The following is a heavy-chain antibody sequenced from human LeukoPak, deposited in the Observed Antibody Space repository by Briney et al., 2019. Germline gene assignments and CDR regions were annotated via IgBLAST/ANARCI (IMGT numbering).Heavy chain of an antibody. D-gene: IGHD1-26*01. CDR2: IYYSGST. V-gene: IGHV4-59*12. CDR1: GGSISSYY. J-gene: IGHJ4*02. Sequence: PSETLSLTCTVSGGSISSYYWSWIRQPPGKGLEWIGYIYYSGSTNYNPSLKSRVTISVDTSKNQFSLKLSSVTAADTAVYYCARGLIVGATEKYYFDYWGQGTLVTVSS. CDR3: ARGLIVGATEKYYFDY.